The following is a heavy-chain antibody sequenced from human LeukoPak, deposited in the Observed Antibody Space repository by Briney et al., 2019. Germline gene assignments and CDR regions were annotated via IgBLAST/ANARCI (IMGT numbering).Heavy chain of an antibody. D-gene: IGHD3-10*01. J-gene: IGHJ4*02. V-gene: IGHV1-2*02. Sequence: ASVKVSCKASGYTFTDYFLHWGRQAPGQGLEWMGWINPKSGGTNYAQKFQGRVTMTRDTSTNTASLELSSLTSDDTAVYYCASNGYYYGSGSGFFDYWGQGSLVTVSS. CDR3: ASNGYYYGSGSGFFDY. CDR2: INPKSGGT. CDR1: GYTFTDYF.